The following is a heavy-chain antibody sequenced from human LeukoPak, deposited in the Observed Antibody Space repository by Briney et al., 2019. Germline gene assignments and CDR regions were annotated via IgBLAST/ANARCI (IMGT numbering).Heavy chain of an antibody. CDR1: GFSFSSYS. V-gene: IGHV3-33*06. CDR2: IWYEGSNK. D-gene: IGHD3/OR15-3a*01. Sequence: PGESLRFSCAASGFSFSSYSMCWGRQAPGKGLGWGAVIWYEGSNKYYADSVEGRFTISGENSKNTLYLQMSSLRAEDTVVYYGANAPVELDLVPPDYWGQGTLVTVSS. CDR3: ANAPVELDLVPPDY. J-gene: IGHJ4*02.